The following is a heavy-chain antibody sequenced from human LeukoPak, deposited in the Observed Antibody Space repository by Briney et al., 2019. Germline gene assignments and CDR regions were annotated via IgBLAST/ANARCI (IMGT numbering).Heavy chain of an antibody. CDR3: ARDHGSAYYRAPRH. Sequence: SVKVSCKASGGTFSSYAISWVRQAPGQGLEWMGRIIPILGIANYAQKFQGRVTITADKSTSTAYMELSSLRSEDTAVYCCARDHGSAYYRAPRHWGQGTLVTVSS. CDR2: IIPILGIA. CDR1: GGTFSSYA. V-gene: IGHV1-69*04. J-gene: IGHJ4*02. D-gene: IGHD3-10*01.